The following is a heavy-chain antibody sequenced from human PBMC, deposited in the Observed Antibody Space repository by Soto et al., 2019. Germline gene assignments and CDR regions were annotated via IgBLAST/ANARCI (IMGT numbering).Heavy chain of an antibody. CDR3: ATGGSGYFRY. Sequence: EVPLVESGGGLVQPGGSLRLSFAASGFTFSTYWMHWVRQAPGKGLEWVSRIKTDGSYTNYADSVKGRFTISRDNAKNTLFLQMDSLGAEDTAVYLCATGGSGYFRYWGQGTLVTVSS. D-gene: IGHD3-22*01. V-gene: IGHV3-74*01. CDR2: IKTDGSYT. CDR1: GFTFSTYW. J-gene: IGHJ4*02.